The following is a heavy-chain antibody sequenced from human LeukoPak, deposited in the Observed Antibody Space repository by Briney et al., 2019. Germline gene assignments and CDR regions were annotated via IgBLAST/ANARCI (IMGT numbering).Heavy chain of an antibody. Sequence: SETLSLTCSVSGYSISSGYYWGWIRQSPGKGLEWIGSIYHSGSTYYNPSLKSRVTISVDTSKNQFSLKLTSVTAADTAVYYCARIETYSSGWYDALFDYWGQGTLVTV. CDR2: IYHSGST. V-gene: IGHV4-38-2*02. CDR3: ARIETYSSGWYDALFDY. J-gene: IGHJ4*02. D-gene: IGHD6-19*01. CDR1: GYSISSGYY.